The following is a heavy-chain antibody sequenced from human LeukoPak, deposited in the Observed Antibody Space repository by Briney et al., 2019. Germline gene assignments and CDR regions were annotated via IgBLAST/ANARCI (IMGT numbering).Heavy chain of an antibody. CDR3: ARRDITARLNWFDP. D-gene: IGHD6-6*01. CDR1: GGSVSSDNYY. Sequence: PSETLSLTCTVSGGSVSSDNYYWSWIRQPPGKGLEWIGYFYNSGGTKYNPSLKSRVTISVETSKNQFSLKVSSVTAADTAVYYCARRDITARLNWFDPWGQGTLVTVSS. V-gene: IGHV4-61*01. CDR2: FYNSGGT. J-gene: IGHJ5*02.